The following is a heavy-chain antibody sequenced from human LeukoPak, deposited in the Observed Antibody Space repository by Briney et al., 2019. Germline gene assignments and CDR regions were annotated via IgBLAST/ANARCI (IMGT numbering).Heavy chain of an antibody. CDR2: ISSSGSTV. V-gene: IGHV3-48*03. Sequence: GGSLRLSCAASGFTFSSYEMNWVRQAPGKGLEWVSYISSSGSTVYYADSVKGRFTISRDNAKNSLYLQMNSLTAEDTAVYYCTSYYYASSGYPGGYWGQGTLVTVSS. J-gene: IGHJ4*02. D-gene: IGHD3-22*01. CDR3: TSYYYASSGYPGGY. CDR1: GFTFSSYE.